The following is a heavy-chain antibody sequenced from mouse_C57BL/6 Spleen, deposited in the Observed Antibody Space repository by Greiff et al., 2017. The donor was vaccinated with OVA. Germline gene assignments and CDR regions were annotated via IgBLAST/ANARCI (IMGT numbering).Heavy chain of an antibody. CDR1: GFTFSSYA. Sequence: EVKLMESGEGLVKPGGSLKLSCAASGFTFSSYAMSWVRQTPEKRLEWVAYLSSGGDYIYYADTVKGRFTISRDNARNTLYLQMSSLKSEDTAMYYCTREAYYYGSRAYFDYWGQGTTLTVSS. J-gene: IGHJ2*01. V-gene: IGHV5-9-1*02. D-gene: IGHD1-1*01. CDR2: LSSGGDYI. CDR3: TREAYYYGSRAYFDY.